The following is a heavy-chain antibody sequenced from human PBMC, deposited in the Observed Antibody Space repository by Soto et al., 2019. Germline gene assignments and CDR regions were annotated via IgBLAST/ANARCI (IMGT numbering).Heavy chain of an antibody. CDR3: ARERGEIIVVVPAAPNWFDP. V-gene: IGHV1-69*06. J-gene: IGHJ5*02. CDR2: IIPIFGTA. D-gene: IGHD2-2*01. CDR1: GGTFSSYA. Sequence: QVQLVQSGAEVKKPGSSVKVSCKASGGTFSSYAISWVRQAPGQGLEWMGGIIPIFGTANYAQKFQGRVTITADKSTSTAYMELSILRSEDTAVYYCARERGEIIVVVPAAPNWFDPWGQGTLVTVSS.